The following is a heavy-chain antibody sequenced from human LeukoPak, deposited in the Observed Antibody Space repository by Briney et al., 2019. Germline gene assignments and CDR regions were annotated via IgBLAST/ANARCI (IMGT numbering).Heavy chain of an antibody. V-gene: IGHV4-31*03. D-gene: IGHD1-7*01. CDR1: GGSISSGGYS. Sequence: SETLSLTCTVSGGSISSGGYSWSWIRQHPGKGLEWIGYIYYSGSTYYNPSLKSRVTISVDTSKNQFSLKLSSVTAADTAVYYCARDRYNWNYRWFDPWGREPWSPSPQ. CDR2: IYYSGST. J-gene: IGHJ5*02. CDR3: ARDRYNWNYRWFDP.